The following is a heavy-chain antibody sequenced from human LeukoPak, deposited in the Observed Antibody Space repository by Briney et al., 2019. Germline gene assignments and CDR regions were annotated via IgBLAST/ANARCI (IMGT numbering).Heavy chain of an antibody. D-gene: IGHD2-21*02. CDR2: ISYVGSNN. Sequence: GGSLRLSCVASGFTFSSYGMHWVRQAPGKGLEWVAVISYVGSNNYYADSVRGRFTISRDNSKNTLYLQMNSLRAEDTAVYYCAKSTLAYCGGDCYSAAFDIWGQGTMVTVSS. CDR1: GFTFSSYG. CDR3: AKSTLAYCGGDCYSAAFDI. J-gene: IGHJ3*02. V-gene: IGHV3-30*18.